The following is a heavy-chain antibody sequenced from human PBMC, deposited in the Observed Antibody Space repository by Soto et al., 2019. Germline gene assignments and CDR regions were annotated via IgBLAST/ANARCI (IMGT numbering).Heavy chain of an antibody. D-gene: IGHD3-22*01. J-gene: IGHJ4*02. CDR2: ISAYNGNR. V-gene: IGHV1-18*01. Sequence: GASVKVSCQASGYSFATSGISWVRQAPGQGLEWMGWISAYNGNRNYDQKLQDRVTMTTDTSTRTAYLELRSLRSDDTAVYYCARAGQYYDSSGYTDWGQGTQVTVSS. CDR3: ARAGQYYDSSGYTD. CDR1: GYSFATSG.